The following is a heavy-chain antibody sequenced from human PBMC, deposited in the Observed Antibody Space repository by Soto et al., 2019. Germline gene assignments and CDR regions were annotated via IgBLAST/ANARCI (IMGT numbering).Heavy chain of an antibody. CDR2: INAGNGNT. Sequence: GASVKVSCKASGYTFTSYAMHWVRQAPGQRLEWMGWINAGNGNTKYSQKYKGRVTITRDTSTSTAYIELSSLRSEDTAVYYCASSYCSGGSCYDYYYGMDIWGQGTTVTVSS. D-gene: IGHD2-15*01. J-gene: IGHJ6*02. CDR1: GYTFTSYA. V-gene: IGHV1-3*01. CDR3: ASSYCSGGSCYDYYYGMDI.